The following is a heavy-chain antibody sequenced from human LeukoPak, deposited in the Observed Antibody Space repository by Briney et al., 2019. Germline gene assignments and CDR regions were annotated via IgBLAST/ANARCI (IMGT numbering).Heavy chain of an antibody. CDR1: GGSISSGGYS. V-gene: IGHV4-30-2*01. D-gene: IGHD3-10*01. J-gene: IGHJ3*02. CDR3: ARVRYHYGSGSYYNRAFDI. Sequence: SQTLSLTCAVSGGSISSGGYSWSWIRQPPGKGLEWIGYIYHSGSTYYNPPLKSRVTISVDRSKNQFSLKLSSVTAADTAVYYCARVRYHYGSGSYYNRAFDIWGQGTMVTVSS. CDR2: IYHSGST.